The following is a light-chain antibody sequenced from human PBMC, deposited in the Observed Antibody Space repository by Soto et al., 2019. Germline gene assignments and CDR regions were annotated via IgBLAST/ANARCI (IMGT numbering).Light chain of an antibody. CDR2: GAN. V-gene: IGKV1-39*01. Sequence: DIKMTQSPSSLSASEGDTVAITCRASQTITFYLNWYQQEPGKPPKLLIYGANTLQGGVPSRFSAGGSGTDFTLTNNNLQPEDFATYYCQQTYTPPFTFGQGTKLQIK. CDR1: QTITFY. J-gene: IGKJ2*01. CDR3: QQTYTPPFT.